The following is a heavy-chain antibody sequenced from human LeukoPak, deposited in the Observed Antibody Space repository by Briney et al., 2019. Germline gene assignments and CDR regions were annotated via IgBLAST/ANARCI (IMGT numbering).Heavy chain of an antibody. J-gene: IGHJ5*02. V-gene: IGHV3-53*01. CDR1: GFTVSSNY. Sequence: GGSLRLSCAASGFTVSSNYITWVRQAPGKGLEWVSVFYSGGTTYYADSLKGRFTISRDTSKNTVYLQMNNLRPDDTAVYYCARGIQLWNWFDPWGQGTLVTVSS. D-gene: IGHD5-18*01. CDR3: ARGIQLWNWFDP. CDR2: FYSGGTT.